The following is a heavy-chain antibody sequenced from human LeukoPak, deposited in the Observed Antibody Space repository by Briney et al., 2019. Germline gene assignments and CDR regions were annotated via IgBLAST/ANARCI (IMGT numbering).Heavy chain of an antibody. CDR2: ISGSGGST. CDR1: GFSFSSYA. CDR3: AKLTNFDY. J-gene: IGHJ4*02. Sequence: GGSLRLSCAASGFSFSSYAMSGVRQAPGKGREWGCAISGSGGSTYYADSVKGRFTNSRAKSKNTLYPQMTSLSDEDTAVYYCAKLTNFDYWGQGTLVTVSS. V-gene: IGHV3-23*01.